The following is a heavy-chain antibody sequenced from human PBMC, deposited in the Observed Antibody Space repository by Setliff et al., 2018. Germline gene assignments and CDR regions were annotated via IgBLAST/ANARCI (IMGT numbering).Heavy chain of an antibody. J-gene: IGHJ4*02. D-gene: IGHD1-26*01. CDR1: GFTFSAHY. V-gene: IGHV3-72*01. Sequence: GSLRLSCAASGFTFSAHYMDWLRQAPGKGLEWVGRIRNKDNSYTTEYAASVKGRFTISRDDSKNTAYLQMDSLTTEDTAVYYCTTEIRWELLPNYWGQGTLVTVSS. CDR2: IRNKDNSYTT. CDR3: TTEIRWELLPNY.